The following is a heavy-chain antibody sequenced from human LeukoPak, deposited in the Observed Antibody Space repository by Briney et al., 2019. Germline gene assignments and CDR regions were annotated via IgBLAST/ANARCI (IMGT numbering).Heavy chain of an antibody. D-gene: IGHD3-10*01. V-gene: IGHV3-23*01. CDR3: AKADGSYKTLIDY. Sequence: GGSLRLSCAASGFTFSIGSMNWVRQAPGKGLEWVSVISGSGSSTYYADSVKGRFTISRDSSKNTVYLQMNSLRDEDTAIYYCAKADGSYKTLIDYWGQGTLVPVSS. CDR2: ISGSGSST. CDR1: GFTFSIGS. J-gene: IGHJ4*02.